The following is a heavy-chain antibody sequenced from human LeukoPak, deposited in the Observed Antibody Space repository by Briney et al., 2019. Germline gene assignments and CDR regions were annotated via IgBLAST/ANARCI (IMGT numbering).Heavy chain of an antibody. CDR1: GFTFSTSS. V-gene: IGHV3-48*01. Sequence: GGSLRLSCVASGFTFSTSSMNWVRQAPGKGLEWISYISSSSGTIYYADSVKGRFTISRDNARNSLYLQMSSLRAEDTAVYYWAGLLVCSTTSCYGVDYWGQGTLVTVSS. CDR3: AGLLVCSTTSCYGVDY. D-gene: IGHD2-2*01. J-gene: IGHJ4*02. CDR2: ISSSSGTI.